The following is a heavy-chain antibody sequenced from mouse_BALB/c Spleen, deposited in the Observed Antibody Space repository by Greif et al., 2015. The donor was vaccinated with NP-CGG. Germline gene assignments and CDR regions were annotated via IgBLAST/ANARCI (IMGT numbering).Heavy chain of an antibody. CDR1: GYTFTSYV. V-gene: IGHV1-14*01. CDR3: ASRIITTGNYFDY. J-gene: IGHJ2*01. D-gene: IGHD1-1*01. Sequence: EVQLQESGPELVKPGASVKMSCKASGYTFTSYVMHWVKQKPGQGLEWIGYINPYNDGTKYNEKFKGKATLTSDKSSTASYMELRSLASEDSAVYYFASRIITTGNYFDYWGQGTTLTVYS. CDR2: INPYNDGT.